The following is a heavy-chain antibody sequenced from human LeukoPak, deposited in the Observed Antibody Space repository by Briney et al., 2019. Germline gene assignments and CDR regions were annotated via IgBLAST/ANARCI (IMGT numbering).Heavy chain of an antibody. CDR3: ARGIGGSHGWFDH. Sequence: ASVKVSCKASGYTFTGYYMHWVRQAPGQGLEWMGWINPNSGGTNYAQKFQGRVTMTRDTSISTAYMELSRLRSDDTAVYYCARGIGGSHGWFDHWGQGTLVTVSS. CDR1: GYTFTGYY. J-gene: IGHJ5*02. D-gene: IGHD1-26*01. CDR2: INPNSGGT. V-gene: IGHV1-2*02.